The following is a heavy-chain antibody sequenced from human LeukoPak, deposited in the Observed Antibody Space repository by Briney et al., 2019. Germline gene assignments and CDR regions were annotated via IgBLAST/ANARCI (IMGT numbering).Heavy chain of an antibody. CDR1: GFTFSSYS. CDR3: ASFKAAGTQASDI. J-gene: IGHJ3*02. V-gene: IGHV3-21*01. D-gene: IGHD6-13*01. CDR2: ISSSSSYI. Sequence: GGSLRLSCAASGFTFSSYSMNWVRQAPGKGLEWVSSISSSSSYIYYADSVKGRFTISRDNAKNSLYLQMNSLRAEDTAVYYCASFKAAGTQASDIRGQGTMVTVSS.